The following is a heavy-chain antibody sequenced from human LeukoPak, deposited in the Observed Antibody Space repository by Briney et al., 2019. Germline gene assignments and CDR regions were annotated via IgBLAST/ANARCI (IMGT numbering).Heavy chain of an antibody. CDR1: GFTLRNYA. V-gene: IGHV3-23*01. CDR3: AKGGYGSSSSCSYGWFEP. D-gene: IGHD2-2*01. CDR2: ISAGGGST. Sequence: GGSLRLSCASSGFTLRNYAMSWVRQAPGKGLEWVSAISAGGGSTYYADSVKGRFTISRDNSKNTFYLQMNSLRAEDTAAYYCAKGGYGSSSSCSYGWFEPSGPRTLVTVSS. J-gene: IGHJ5*02.